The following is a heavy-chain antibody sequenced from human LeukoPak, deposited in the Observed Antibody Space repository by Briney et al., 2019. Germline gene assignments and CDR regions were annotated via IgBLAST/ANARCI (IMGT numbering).Heavy chain of an antibody. CDR2: IYYSGST. D-gene: IGHD1-26*01. CDR1: GGSISSYY. CDR3: AREGSGSYYYPFDY. J-gene: IGHJ4*02. V-gene: IGHV4-59*01. Sequence: SETLSLTCTVSGGSISSYYWSCIRQPPGKGLEWIGYIYYSGSTNYNPSLKSRVTISVDTSKNQFSLKLSSVTAADTAVYYCAREGSGSYYYPFDYWGQGTLVTVSS.